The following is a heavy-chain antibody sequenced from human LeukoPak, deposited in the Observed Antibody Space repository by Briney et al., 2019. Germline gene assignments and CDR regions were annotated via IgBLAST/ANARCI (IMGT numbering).Heavy chain of an antibody. J-gene: IGHJ4*02. D-gene: IGHD3-22*01. CDR3: ARGWKYDNSGYFSGY. CDR2: IYHRGST. V-gene: IGHV4-4*02. CDR1: GGSISSSNW. Sequence: PSETLSLTCAVSGGSISSSNWWSWVRQPPGRGLEWIGEIYHRGSTSYNPSLKSRVTISVDTSKNQFSLKLSSVTAADTAVYYCARGWKYDNSGYFSGYWDQGTLVTVSS.